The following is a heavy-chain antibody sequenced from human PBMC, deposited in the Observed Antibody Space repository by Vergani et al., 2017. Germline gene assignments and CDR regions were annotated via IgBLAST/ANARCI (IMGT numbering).Heavy chain of an antibody. CDR3: ARALVYCSSTSCETGGDYYYYMDV. J-gene: IGHJ6*03. Sequence: QVQLQESGPGLVKPSETLSLTCTVSGGSISSYYWSWIRQPPGKGLEWIGYIYYSGSTNYNPSLKSRVTISVDTSKNQFSLKLSSVTAADTAVYYCARALVYCSSTSCETGGDYYYYMDVWGKGTTVTVSS. V-gene: IGHV4-59*01. D-gene: IGHD2-2*01. CDR1: GGSISSYY. CDR2: IYYSGST.